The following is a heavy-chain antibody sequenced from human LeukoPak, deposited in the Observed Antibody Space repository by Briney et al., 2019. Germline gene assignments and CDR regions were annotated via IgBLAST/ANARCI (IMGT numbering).Heavy chain of an antibody. Sequence: QPGASLRLSCAASGFTFSSYAMSWVRQAPGKGLEWVSAISGGGGSTYYADSVKGRFTISRDNSKNTLYLQMNSLRAEDTAVYYCATPGYGDYFFDYWGQRTLVTVSS. D-gene: IGHD4-17*01. CDR3: ATPGYGDYFFDY. CDR2: ISGGGGST. V-gene: IGHV3-23*01. J-gene: IGHJ4*02. CDR1: GFTFSSYA.